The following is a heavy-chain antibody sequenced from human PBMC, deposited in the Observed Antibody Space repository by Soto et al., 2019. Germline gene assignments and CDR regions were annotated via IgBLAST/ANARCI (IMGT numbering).Heavy chain of an antibody. CDR3: ARGDRGAFDL. CDR2: IHSDGSST. Sequence: EVRLVESEGGLVQPGGSVSLSCAASGFTFSYYWMHWVRQAPGQGLLWVSRIHSDGSSTTYADSVKGRFTISRDNAKNTVSLQMNSLRVEDTGVYLCARGDRGAFDLWGQGPMVTVSS. V-gene: IGHV3-74*01. J-gene: IGHJ3*01. D-gene: IGHD2-21*02. CDR1: GFTFSYYW.